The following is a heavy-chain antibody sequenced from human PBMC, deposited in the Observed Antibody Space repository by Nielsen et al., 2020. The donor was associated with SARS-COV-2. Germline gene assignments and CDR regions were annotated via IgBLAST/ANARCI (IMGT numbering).Heavy chain of an antibody. CDR2: IYPGDSET. V-gene: IGHV5-51*01. CDR1: GYRFINNW. CDR3: ARFLGYCTGGSCATDFYYYAMDV. Sequence: GESLKISCKGSGYRFINNWIGWVRQMPRKGLEWMGIIYPGDSETRYSPSFQGQVTISVDKSNSTAYLQWSSLKASDTAMYYCARFLGYCTGGSCATDFYYYAMDVWGQGTTVTISS. D-gene: IGHD2-15*01. J-gene: IGHJ6*02.